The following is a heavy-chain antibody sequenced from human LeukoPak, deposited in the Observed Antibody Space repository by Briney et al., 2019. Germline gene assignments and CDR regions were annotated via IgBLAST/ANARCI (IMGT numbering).Heavy chain of an antibody. J-gene: IGHJ4*02. CDR3: AREDIDYYDSSGYLDY. Sequence: PGGSLRLSCAASGFTFSSYWMSWVRQAPGKGLEWVANIKQDGSEKYYVDSVKGRFTISRDNAKNSLYLQMNSLRAEDTAEYYCAREDIDYYDSSGYLDYWGQGTLVTVSS. V-gene: IGHV3-7*01. CDR1: GFTFSSYW. D-gene: IGHD3-22*01. CDR2: IKQDGSEK.